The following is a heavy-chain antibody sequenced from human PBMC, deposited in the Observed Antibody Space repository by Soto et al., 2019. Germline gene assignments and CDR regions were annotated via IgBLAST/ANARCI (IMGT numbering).Heavy chain of an antibody. CDR3: ARAAGKLVRGVYGMDV. D-gene: IGHD3-10*01. J-gene: IGHJ6*02. CDR2: ISPNATTI. Sequence: PGGSLRLSCAASGFTFSSYEMNWVRQAPGKGLEWVSYISPNATTIYYADSVKGRFSISRDNAKKSLYLQMNSLRAEDTAVYYCARAAGKLVRGVYGMDVWGQGTTVTVSS. CDR1: GFTFSSYE. V-gene: IGHV3-48*03.